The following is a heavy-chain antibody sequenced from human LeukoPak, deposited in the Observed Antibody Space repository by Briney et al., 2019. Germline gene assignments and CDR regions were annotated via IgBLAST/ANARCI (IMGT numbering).Heavy chain of an antibody. CDR1: GFTFSSYW. V-gene: IGHV3-7*01. Sequence: GGSLRLSCAASGFTFSSYWMTWVRQAPGKGLEWVASTRQDGSEKYYVDSVKGRFTISRDNAKNSLYLQMNSLRAEDTAVYYCARGRRDGYNGDYWGQGTLVTVSS. J-gene: IGHJ4*02. CDR3: ARGRRDGYNGDY. D-gene: IGHD5-24*01. CDR2: TRQDGSEK.